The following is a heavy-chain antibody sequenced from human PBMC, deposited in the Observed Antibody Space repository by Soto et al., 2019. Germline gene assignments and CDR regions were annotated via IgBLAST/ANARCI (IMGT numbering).Heavy chain of an antibody. J-gene: IGHJ3*02. CDR1: GFTFSNAW. V-gene: IGHV3-15*01. Sequence: EVQLVESGGGLVKPGGSLRLSCAASGFTFSNAWMSWVRQAPGKGLEWVGRIKSKTDGGTTDYAAPVKGRFTISRDDSKNTLYLQMNSLKTEDTAVYYCTTDGEAAQVGAFDIWGQGTMVTVSS. CDR3: TTDGEAAQVGAFDI. CDR2: IKSKTDGGTT. D-gene: IGHD6-6*01.